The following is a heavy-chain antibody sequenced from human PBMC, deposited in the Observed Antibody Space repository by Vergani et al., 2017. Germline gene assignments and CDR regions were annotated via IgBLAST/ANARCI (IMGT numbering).Heavy chain of an antibody. J-gene: IGHJ3*02. Sequence: EVQLVESGGGLVQPGGSLRLSCVGSGFTFSTYSMNWVRQAPGKGLEWVSYISTDASTTYYGDSVQGRFTISRDNAKNSLYLQMNILRAEDTAVYFCAREPLRTYDSSGYYFHDAFDIWGQGTMVTVSS. CDR1: GFTFSTYS. CDR3: AREPLRTYDSSGYYFHDAFDI. CDR2: ISTDASTT. D-gene: IGHD3-22*01. V-gene: IGHV3-48*01.